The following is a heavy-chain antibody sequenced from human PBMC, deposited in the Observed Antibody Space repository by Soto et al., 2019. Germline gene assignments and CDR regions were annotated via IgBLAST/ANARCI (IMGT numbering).Heavy chain of an antibody. CDR2: IYYSGST. Sequence: SETLSLTCTVSGGSISSSSYYWGWIRQPPGKGLEWIGSIYYSGSTYYNPSLKSRVTISVDTSKNQFSLKLSSVTAADTAVYYCARHEGWDITIFGVVIDHAFDIWGQGTMVTVSS. D-gene: IGHD3-3*01. J-gene: IGHJ3*02. CDR1: GGSISSSSYY. V-gene: IGHV4-39*01. CDR3: ARHEGWDITIFGVVIDHAFDI.